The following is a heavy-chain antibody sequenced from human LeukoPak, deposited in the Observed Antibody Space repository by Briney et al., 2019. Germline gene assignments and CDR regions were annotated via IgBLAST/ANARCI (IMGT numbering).Heavy chain of an antibody. V-gene: IGHV3-23*01. D-gene: IGHD3-10*01. Sequence: GGSLRLSCAASGFTFSSYAMSWVRQAPGKGLEWVTAISGSGGSTYYADSVKGRFTISRDNSKNTLYLQMNSLRAEDTAVYYCANRGWFGEPHDYWGQGTLVTVSS. CDR3: ANRGWFGEPHDY. CDR1: GFTFSSYA. CDR2: ISGSGGST. J-gene: IGHJ4*02.